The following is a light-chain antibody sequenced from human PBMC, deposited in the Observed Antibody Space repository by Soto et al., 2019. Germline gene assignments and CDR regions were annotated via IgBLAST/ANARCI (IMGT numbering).Light chain of an antibody. CDR3: GTWDSSLSAGV. J-gene: IGLJ3*02. CDR1: SSNIGNNY. CDR2: DNN. Sequence: QSVSTQPPSVSAAPGQKVTISCSGSSSNIGNNYVSWYQQLPGTAPKLLIYDNNKRPSGIPDRFSGSKSGTSATLGITGLQTGDEADYYCGTWDSSLSAGVFGGGTTLTVL. V-gene: IGLV1-51*01.